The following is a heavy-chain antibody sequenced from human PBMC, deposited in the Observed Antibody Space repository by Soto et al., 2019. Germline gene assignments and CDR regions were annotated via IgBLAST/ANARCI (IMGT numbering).Heavy chain of an antibody. CDR3: ARGWGYDSSDYYYAY. Sequence: SVKVSCKAAGGTFSRHAISWVRQAPGQGLEWMGGIIPMFGTANHAQKFQGRVTIIADESTSTAYMELSSLRSEDTAIYYCARGWGYDSSDYYYAYWGQGTVVPVSS. CDR2: IIPMFGTA. D-gene: IGHD3-22*01. CDR1: GGTFSRHA. V-gene: IGHV1-69*13. J-gene: IGHJ4*02.